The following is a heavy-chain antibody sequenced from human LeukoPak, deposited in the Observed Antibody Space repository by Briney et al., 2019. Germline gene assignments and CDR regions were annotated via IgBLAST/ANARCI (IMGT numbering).Heavy chain of an antibody. J-gene: IGHJ4*02. CDR2: ISSNGGST. V-gene: IGHV3-64*02. Sequence: PGGSLRLSCAASGFTFSSYPMHWVRQAPGKGLEYVSGISSNGGSTYYADSVEGRFTISRDNSKKNLYLQMGSLRAEDTAVYYCARGGVRYFANWGQGTLVTVSS. CDR1: GFTFSSYP. CDR3: ARGGVRYFAN. D-gene: IGHD3-9*01.